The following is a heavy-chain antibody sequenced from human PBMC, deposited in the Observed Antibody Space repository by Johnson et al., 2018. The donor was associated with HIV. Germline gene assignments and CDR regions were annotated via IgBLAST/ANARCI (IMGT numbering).Heavy chain of an antibody. V-gene: IGHV3-33*06. D-gene: IGHD1-26*01. CDR3: AKDDLGASGAFDI. CDR2: IWYDGSNK. J-gene: IGHJ3*02. Sequence: QVQLVESGGGVVQPGGSLRLSCAASGFTFSSYGMHWVRQAPGKGLEWVAVIWYDGSNKYYADSVKGRFTIYRDNSKNTLYLQMNSLRAEDTAVYYCAKDDLGASGAFDIWGQGTMVTVSS. CDR1: GFTFSSYG.